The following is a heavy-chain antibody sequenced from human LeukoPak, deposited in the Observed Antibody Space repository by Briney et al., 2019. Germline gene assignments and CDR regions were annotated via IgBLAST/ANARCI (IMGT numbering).Heavy chain of an antibody. Sequence: GGSLRLSCAASGFTFSSYSMNWVRQAPGKGLEWVSYISSSSSTIYYADSVKGRFTTSRDNAKNSLYLQMNSLRDEDTAVYYCATSEAGRWFGELWNYYGMDVWGQGTTVAVSS. J-gene: IGHJ6*02. D-gene: IGHD3-10*01. CDR3: ATSEAGRWFGELWNYYGMDV. CDR1: GFTFSSYS. V-gene: IGHV3-48*02. CDR2: ISSSSSTI.